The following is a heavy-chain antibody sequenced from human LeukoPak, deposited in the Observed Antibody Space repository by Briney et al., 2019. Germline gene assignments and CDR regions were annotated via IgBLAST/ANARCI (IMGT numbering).Heavy chain of an antibody. CDR3: ARTKRGYAYGDYRFDP. J-gene: IGHJ5*02. CDR1: GYTFTGYY. Sequence: ASVKVSCKASGYTFTGYYMHWVRQAPGQGLEWMGWINPNSGGKNYAQKFQGRVSMTRDQSISTAYMELSRLRSDDTAAYYCARTKRGYAYGDYRFDPWGQGTLVTVSS. CDR2: INPNSGGK. V-gene: IGHV1-2*02. D-gene: IGHD4-17*01.